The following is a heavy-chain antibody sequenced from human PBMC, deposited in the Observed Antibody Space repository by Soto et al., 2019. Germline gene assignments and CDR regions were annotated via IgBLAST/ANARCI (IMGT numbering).Heavy chain of an antibody. CDR2: INPNSGGA. Sequence: ASVKVSCKASGYTFTGYYMHWVRQAPGQGLEWMGWINPNSGGANYAQKLQGRVTMTTDTSTCTAYMELRSLRSDDTAVYYCARWESAAGYYYYGMDVWGQGTTVTVSS. CDR1: GYTFTGYY. CDR3: ARWESAAGYYYYGMDV. J-gene: IGHJ6*02. D-gene: IGHD2-2*01. V-gene: IGHV1-2*02.